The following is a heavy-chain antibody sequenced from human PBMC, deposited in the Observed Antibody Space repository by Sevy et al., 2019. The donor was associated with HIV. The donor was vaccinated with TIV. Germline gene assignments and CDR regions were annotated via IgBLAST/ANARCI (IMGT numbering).Heavy chain of an antibody. CDR1: GFTFSSYG. J-gene: IGHJ4*02. CDR2: ISYDGSNK. Sequence: GGSLRLSCAASGFTFSSYGMHWVRQAPGKGLEWVAVISYDGSNKYYADSVKGRFTISRDNSKNTRYLQMNSLRAEDTAVYYCAKGNVDNWKVGSPDPFDYWGQGTLVTVSS. D-gene: IGHD1-20*01. V-gene: IGHV3-30*18. CDR3: AKGNVDNWKVGSPDPFDY.